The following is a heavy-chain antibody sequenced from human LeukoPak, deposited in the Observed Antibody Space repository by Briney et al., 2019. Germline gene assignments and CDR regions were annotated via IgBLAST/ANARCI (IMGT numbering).Heavy chain of an antibody. CDR1: GLTYSRYA. J-gene: IGHJ4*02. CDR2: IRYDGSNK. Sequence: GGSLRLSCEASGLTYSRYAMNWVRQAPGKGLEWVAFIRYDGSNKYYADSVKGRFTISRDNSKNTLYLQMNSLRAEDTAVYYCAKDHGGSLDYWGQGTLVTVSS. V-gene: IGHV3-30*02. CDR3: AKDHGGSLDY. D-gene: IGHD1-26*01.